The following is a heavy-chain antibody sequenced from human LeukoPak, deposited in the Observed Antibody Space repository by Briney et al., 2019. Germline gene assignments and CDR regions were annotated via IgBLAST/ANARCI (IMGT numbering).Heavy chain of an antibody. V-gene: IGHV4-34*01. D-gene: IGHD3-9*01. CDR2: INHSGST. Sequence: SETLSLTCAVYGGSFSGYYWSWIRQPPGKGLEWIGEINHSGSTNYNPSLKSRVTISVDTSKNQFSLKLSSVTAADTAVYYCARGVDILTGINGGNYYFDYWGQGTLVTVSS. CDR3: ARGVDILTGINGGNYYFDY. CDR1: GGSFSGYY. J-gene: IGHJ4*02.